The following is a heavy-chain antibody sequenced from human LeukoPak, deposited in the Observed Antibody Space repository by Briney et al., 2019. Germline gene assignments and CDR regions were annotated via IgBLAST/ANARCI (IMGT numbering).Heavy chain of an antibody. Sequence: ASVKVSCKASGYTFTSYGISWVRQAPGQGLEWMGWISAYNGNTNYAQKLQGRVTMTTDTSTSTAYMELRSLRSDDTAVYYCARDGTIFGVVTSVGAYWGQGTLVTVS. V-gene: IGHV1-18*01. CDR2: ISAYNGNT. CDR1: GYTFTSYG. CDR3: ARDGTIFGVVTSVGAY. D-gene: IGHD3-3*01. J-gene: IGHJ4*02.